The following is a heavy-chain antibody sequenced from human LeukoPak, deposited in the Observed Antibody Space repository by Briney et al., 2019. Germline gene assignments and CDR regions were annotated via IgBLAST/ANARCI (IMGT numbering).Heavy chain of an antibody. CDR2: IYYSGST. Sequence: PSETLSLTCTVSGGSISSSSYYWGWIRQPPGKGLEWIGSIYYSGSTYYNPSLKSRVTISVDTSKNQFSLKLSSVTAADTAVYYCARPKGRWPPKDDAFDIWGQGTMVTVSS. CDR3: ARPKGRWPPKDDAFDI. V-gene: IGHV4-39*01. D-gene: IGHD5-24*01. CDR1: GGSISSSSYY. J-gene: IGHJ3*02.